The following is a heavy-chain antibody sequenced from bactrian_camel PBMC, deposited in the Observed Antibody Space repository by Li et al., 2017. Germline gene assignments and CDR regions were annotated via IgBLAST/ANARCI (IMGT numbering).Heavy chain of an antibody. D-gene: IGHD2*01. CDR3: AADATGGTFCPTLAGDKY. J-gene: IGHJ4*01. Sequence: GWFRQAPGKEREGVATVDNNGRTAYEESVKGRFTISRNRARNTMFLQMDSLKPEHTAMYYCAADATGGTFCPTLAGDKYWGQGTQVTVS. V-gene: IGHV3S53*01. CDR2: VDNNGRT.